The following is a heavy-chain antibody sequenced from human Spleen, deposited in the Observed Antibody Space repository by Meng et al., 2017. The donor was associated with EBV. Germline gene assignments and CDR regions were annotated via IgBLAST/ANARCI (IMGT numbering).Heavy chain of an antibody. D-gene: IGHD3-3*01. CDR1: GGSLSGYY. CDR2: INQSGST. J-gene: IGHJ4*02. CDR3: AREAGPFFGVIVYDS. Sequence: QVHLTPWGAGLLHTSETLSLPFGGAGGSLSGYYWTWIRQSPGKGLEWIGEINQSGSTNYNPSLKSRVTVSVDTSKNQFSLRVTSVTAADSALYYCAREAGPFFGVIVYDSWGQGTLVTVSS. V-gene: IGHV4-34*01.